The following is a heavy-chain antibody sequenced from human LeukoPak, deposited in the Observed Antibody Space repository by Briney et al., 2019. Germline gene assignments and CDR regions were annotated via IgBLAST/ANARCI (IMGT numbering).Heavy chain of an antibody. V-gene: IGHV3-30*03. CDR3: ATYEQTTVTTEF. CDR1: GFTFSSYG. CDR2: ISYDGSNK. Sequence: GGSLRLSCAASGFTFSSYGMHWVRQAPGKGLEWVAVISYDGSNKYYADSVKGRFTISRDNSKNTLYLQMNSLRAEDTAVYYCATYEQTTVTTEFWGQGTLVSVSS. D-gene: IGHD4-17*01. J-gene: IGHJ4*02.